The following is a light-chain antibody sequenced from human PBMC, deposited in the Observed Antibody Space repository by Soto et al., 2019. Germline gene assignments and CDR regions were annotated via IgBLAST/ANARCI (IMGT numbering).Light chain of an antibody. J-gene: IGLJ2*01. Sequence: QSVLTQPASVSGSPGQSITISCTGTSSDVGGYNYVSWYQQHPGKAPKLMIYDVSNRPSGVSNRFSGSKSGNTASLTISGLQAEDEADYYCSSYTSSRIRVFGGGTKLT. CDR2: DVS. CDR3: SSYTSSRIRV. V-gene: IGLV2-14*01. CDR1: SSDVGGYNY.